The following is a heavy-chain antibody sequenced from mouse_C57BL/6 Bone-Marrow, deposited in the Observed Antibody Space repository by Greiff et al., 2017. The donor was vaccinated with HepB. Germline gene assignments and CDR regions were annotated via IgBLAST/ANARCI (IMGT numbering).Heavy chain of an antibody. V-gene: IGHV1-4*01. CDR2: INPSSGYS. Sequence: VKLQESGAELARPGASVKMSCKASGYTFTSYTMHWVKQRPGKGLEWIGYINPSSGYSKYNQKFKDKATLTADKSSSTAYMQLSSLTSEDSAVYYCARDDYWYFDVWGTGTTVTVSS. J-gene: IGHJ1*03. CDR1: GYTFTSYT. CDR3: ARDDYWYFDV.